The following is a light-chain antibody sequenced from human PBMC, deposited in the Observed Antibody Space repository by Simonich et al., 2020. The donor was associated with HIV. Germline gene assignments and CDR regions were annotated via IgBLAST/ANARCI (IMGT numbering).Light chain of an antibody. CDR2: WAS. Sequence: DIVMTQSPDSLAVSLGERATIDCKSGQSVLYSSNNKNYLAWYQQKPGQPPKLLIYWASTRESGVPDRFSGGGSGTDFTLTISSLQTEDVAVYYCQQYYGTPLTFGGGTRVEIK. CDR3: QQYYGTPLT. V-gene: IGKV4-1*01. J-gene: IGKJ4*01. CDR1: QSVLYSSNNKNY.